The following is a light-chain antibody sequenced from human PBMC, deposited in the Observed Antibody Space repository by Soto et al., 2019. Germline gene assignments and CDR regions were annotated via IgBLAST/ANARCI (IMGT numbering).Light chain of an antibody. CDR1: QSISSY. V-gene: IGKV1-39*01. Sequence: DILMTQSPSSLSASVGDRVTITCRARQSISSYLNWYQQKPGKAPKLLLYAASSLQSGVPSRFSGSGSGTDFTLTISSLQPEDFATYYCQQSYSTPYTFGQGTKLEIK. J-gene: IGKJ2*01. CDR3: QQSYSTPYT. CDR2: AAS.